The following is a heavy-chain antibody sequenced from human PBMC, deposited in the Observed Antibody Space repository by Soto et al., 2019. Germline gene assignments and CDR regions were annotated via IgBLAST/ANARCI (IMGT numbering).Heavy chain of an antibody. Sequence: PSETLSLTCTVSGGSISSSSYYWGWIRQPPGKGLEWIGSIYYSGSTYCNPSLKSRVTISVDTSKNQFSLKLSSVTAADTAVYYCARTLSGVLTIDYWGQGTLVTVSS. V-gene: IGHV4-39*01. CDR2: IYYSGST. D-gene: IGHD1-1*01. CDR3: ARTLSGVLTIDY. J-gene: IGHJ4*02. CDR1: GGSISSSSYY.